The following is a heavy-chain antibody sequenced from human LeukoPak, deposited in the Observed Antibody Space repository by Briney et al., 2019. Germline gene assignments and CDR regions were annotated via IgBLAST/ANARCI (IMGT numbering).Heavy chain of an antibody. Sequence: PSETLSLTCTVSGYSISSDYYWGWIRQPPGKGLEWIGSIHHGGNTYYNPSLKSRVTISVDTSKNQFSLKLASVTTADTAVYYCARMPDILTGLDSWGQGTLVTVSS. V-gene: IGHV4-38-2*02. CDR2: IHHGGNT. CDR3: ARMPDILTGLDS. J-gene: IGHJ4*02. CDR1: GYSISSDYY. D-gene: IGHD3-9*01.